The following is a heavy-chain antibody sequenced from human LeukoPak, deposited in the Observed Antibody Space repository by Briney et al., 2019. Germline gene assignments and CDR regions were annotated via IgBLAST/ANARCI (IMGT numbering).Heavy chain of an antibody. CDR1: GGSFSGYY. CDR3: ARVGQNFRYSSRWSPFDY. D-gene: IGHD6-13*01. CDR2: INHSGST. Sequence: SETLSFTCAVYGGSFSGYYWSWIRQPPGKGLEWIGEINHSGSTNYNPSLKSRVTISVDTSKNQFSLKLSSVTAADTAVYYCARVGQNFRYSSRWSPFDYWGQGTLVTVSS. V-gene: IGHV4-34*01. J-gene: IGHJ4*02.